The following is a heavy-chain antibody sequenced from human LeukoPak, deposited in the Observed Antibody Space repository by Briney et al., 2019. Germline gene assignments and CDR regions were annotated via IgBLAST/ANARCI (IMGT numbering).Heavy chain of an antibody. V-gene: IGHV3-21*01. CDR2: ISSSSSYI. CDR3: ARVSVAARLGIDP. J-gene: IGHJ5*02. Sequence: PGGSLRLSCAASGFTFSSYSTNWVRQAPGKGLEWVSSISSSSSYIYYADSVKGRFTISRDNAKNSLYLQMNSLRAEDTAVYYCARVSVAARLGIDPWGQGTLVTVSS. CDR1: GFTFSSYS. D-gene: IGHD6-6*01.